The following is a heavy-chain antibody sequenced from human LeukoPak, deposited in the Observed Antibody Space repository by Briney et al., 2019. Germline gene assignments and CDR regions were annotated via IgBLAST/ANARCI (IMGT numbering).Heavy chain of an antibody. D-gene: IGHD6-13*01. CDR2: TIPIFGTA. Sequence: SVKVSCKASGGTFSSYAISWVRQAHGQGLEWMGGTIPIFGTANYEKKFQGRVKITADKSTSTAYMELSSLRSEDRAVYYCARVGAADSFGMDVWGKGTTVTVSS. CDR1: GGTFSSYA. J-gene: IGHJ6*04. V-gene: IGHV1-69*06. CDR3: ARVGAADSFGMDV.